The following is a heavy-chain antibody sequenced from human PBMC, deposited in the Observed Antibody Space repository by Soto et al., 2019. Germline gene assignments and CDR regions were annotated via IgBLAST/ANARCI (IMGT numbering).Heavy chain of an antibody. D-gene: IGHD2-2*01. CDR1: GYTLTELS. CDR3: ATGVRYPKTLTMRGAFDI. Sequence: ASVKVSCKVSGYTLTELSMHWARQAPGKGLEWMGGFDPEDGETIYAQKFQGRVTMTEDTSTDTAYMELSSLRSEDTAVYYCATGVRYPKTLTMRGAFDIWGQGTMVTVSS. CDR2: FDPEDGET. J-gene: IGHJ3*02. V-gene: IGHV1-24*01.